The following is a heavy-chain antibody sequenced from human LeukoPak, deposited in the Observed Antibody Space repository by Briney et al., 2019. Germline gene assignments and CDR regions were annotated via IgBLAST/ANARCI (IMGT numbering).Heavy chain of an antibody. D-gene: IGHD2-15*01. V-gene: IGHV4-61*02. Sequence: SQTLSLTCTVSGGSISSGNYYWSWIRQPAGKGLEWIGSIYYSGSTYYNPSLKSRVTISVDTSKNQFSLKLSSVTAADTAVYYCARASGYCSGGSCYYVGYNWFDPWGQGTLVTVSS. CDR1: GGSISSGNYY. J-gene: IGHJ5*02. CDR2: IYYSGST. CDR3: ARASGYCSGGSCYYVGYNWFDP.